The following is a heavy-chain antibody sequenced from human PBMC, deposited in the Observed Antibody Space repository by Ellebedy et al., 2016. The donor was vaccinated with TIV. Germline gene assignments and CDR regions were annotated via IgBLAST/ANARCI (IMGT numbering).Heavy chain of an antibody. CDR2: INPSGGST. V-gene: IGHV1-46*01. Sequence: AASVKVSCKPSGYTFTNYNMHWARQAPGQGLEWMGMINPSGGSTTYALKFRGRVTMTKDTSTSTLNMELSSLRFEDTAVYYYARSLEWLPGDYWGQGTLVTVSS. CDR1: GYTFTNYN. CDR3: ARSLEWLPGDY. D-gene: IGHD3-3*01. J-gene: IGHJ4*02.